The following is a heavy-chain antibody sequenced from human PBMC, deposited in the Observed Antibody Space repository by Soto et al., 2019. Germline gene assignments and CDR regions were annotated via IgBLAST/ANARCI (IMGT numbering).Heavy chain of an antibody. CDR1: GGTFSSYA. J-gene: IGHJ3*02. V-gene: IGHV1-69*01. Sequence: QVQLVQSGAEVKKPGSSVKVSCKASGGTFSSYAISWVRQAPGQGLEWMGGIIPIFGTANYAQKFQGRVTITEDESTSTAYMEMSSLIYEDTAVYYCASSHERANDAFDIWGQGTIVTVS. CDR3: ASSHERANDAFDI. CDR2: IIPIFGTA. D-gene: IGHD1-1*01.